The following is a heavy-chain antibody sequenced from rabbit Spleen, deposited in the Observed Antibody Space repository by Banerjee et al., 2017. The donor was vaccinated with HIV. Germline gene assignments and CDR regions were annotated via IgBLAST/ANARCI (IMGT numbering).Heavy chain of an antibody. CDR3: ARDAAGREDFNL. J-gene: IGHJ4*01. D-gene: IGHD4-2*01. CDR2: MNTGGTNP. V-gene: IGHV1S40*01. Sequence: QSLEESGGDLVKPGGSLKLSCKASGFTLSSYYMNWVRQAPGKGLEWIGCMNTGGTNPWYASWAKGQFTISKTSSTTVTLQMTSLAAADTATYFCARDAAGREDFNLWGQGTLVTVS. CDR1: GFTLSSYY.